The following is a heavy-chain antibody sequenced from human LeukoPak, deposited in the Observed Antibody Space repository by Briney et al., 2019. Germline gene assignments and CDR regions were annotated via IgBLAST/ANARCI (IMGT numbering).Heavy chain of an antibody. CDR1: GGSISSYY. CDR3: ARGGFVFQRIAARGAFDI. D-gene: IGHD6-6*01. V-gene: IGHV4-59*01. J-gene: IGHJ3*02. Sequence: SETLSLTCTVSGGSISSYYWSWIRQPPGKGLEWIGYIYYSGSTNYNPSLKSRVTISVDTSKNQFSLKLSSVTAADTAVYYCARGGFVFQRIAARGAFDIWGQGTMVTVSS. CDR2: IYYSGST.